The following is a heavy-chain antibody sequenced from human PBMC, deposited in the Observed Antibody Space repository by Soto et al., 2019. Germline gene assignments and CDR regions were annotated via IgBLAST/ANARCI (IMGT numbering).Heavy chain of an antibody. CDR3: ARAVGGDGYSYLEY. J-gene: IGHJ4*02. V-gene: IGHV1-18*01. CDR2: INTYKGDT. Sequence: QVHLVQSGAEVKKPGASVKVSCKTSGFVFTSNAITWVRQAPGQGLEWMGWINTYKGDTDYVEKLQGRVTMTTDTSTSTAFMELRSLRSDDTAVYYCARAVGGDGYSYLEYWGQGTLVTVSS. CDR1: GFVFTSNA. D-gene: IGHD5-18*01.